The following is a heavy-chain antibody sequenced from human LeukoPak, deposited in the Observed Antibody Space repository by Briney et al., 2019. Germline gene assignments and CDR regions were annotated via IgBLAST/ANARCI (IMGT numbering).Heavy chain of an antibody. Sequence: GGSLRLSCEASGFTFSSYWMSWVRQAPGKGLQWVANIKQDGTERNYVDSVRGRFTISRDNAENLVYLQMNSLRDDDTAVCYCARVEPTKSDDCWGQGTLVTVSS. CDR2: IKQDGTER. V-gene: IGHV3-7*01. CDR3: ARVEPTKSDDC. CDR1: GFTFSSYW. D-gene: IGHD1-14*01. J-gene: IGHJ4*02.